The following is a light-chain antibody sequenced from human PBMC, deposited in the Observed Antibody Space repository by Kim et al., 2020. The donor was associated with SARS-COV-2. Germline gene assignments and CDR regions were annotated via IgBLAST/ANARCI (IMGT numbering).Light chain of an antibody. CDR3: QQTYSFPQIT. Sequence: AVGDRVTIACRASQIISSYVNWYQHKAGKAPKLLIYAASSLQSGVPSRFSGSGSGTDFTLTSSSLQPEDFATYSCQQTYSFPQITFGQGTRLVIK. CDR2: AAS. J-gene: IGKJ5*01. V-gene: IGKV1-39*01. CDR1: QIISSY.